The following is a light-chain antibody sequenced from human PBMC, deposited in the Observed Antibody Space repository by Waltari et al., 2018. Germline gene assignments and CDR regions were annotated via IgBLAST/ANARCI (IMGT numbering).Light chain of an antibody. CDR1: SSDVGGYNS. Sequence: QSALTQPASVSGSPGPSITISCTGTSSDVGGYNSVAWYQQHSGKAPKLMIYEVSHRPSGVSNRFSGSKAGNTASLTISGLQAEDEADYYCSSFTSSITRVFGTGTKVTVL. J-gene: IGLJ1*01. CDR2: EVS. CDR3: SSFTSSITRV. V-gene: IGLV2-14*01.